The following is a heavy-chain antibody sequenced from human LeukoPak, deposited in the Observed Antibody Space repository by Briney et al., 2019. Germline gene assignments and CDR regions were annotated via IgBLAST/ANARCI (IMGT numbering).Heavy chain of an antibody. D-gene: IGHD3-3*01. CDR1: GFTFSSSA. V-gene: IGHV3-64*01. J-gene: IGHJ4*02. CDR2: ISSDGGAT. CDR3: ATWSGYHHVY. Sequence: GGSLRLSCAASGFTFSSSAMHWVRQPPGKGLEYVSAISSDGGATYYSNSVKGRFTTSRDNSKNTLYLQMGSLRAEDMAVYYCATWSGYHHVYWGQGTQVTVSS.